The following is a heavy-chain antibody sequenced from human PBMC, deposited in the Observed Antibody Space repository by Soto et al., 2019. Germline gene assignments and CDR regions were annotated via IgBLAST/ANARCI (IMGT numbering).Heavy chain of an antibody. CDR3: ARSPIYDFWSGYRDY. CDR1: GYTFTSYA. D-gene: IGHD3-3*01. J-gene: IGHJ4*02. Sequence: ASVKVSCKASGYTFTSYAMHWVRQAPGQRLEWMGWINAGNGNTKYSQKFQGRVTITRDTSASTAYMELSSLRSEDTAVYYCARSPIYDFWSGYRDYWGQGTLVTVSS. V-gene: IGHV1-3*01. CDR2: INAGNGNT.